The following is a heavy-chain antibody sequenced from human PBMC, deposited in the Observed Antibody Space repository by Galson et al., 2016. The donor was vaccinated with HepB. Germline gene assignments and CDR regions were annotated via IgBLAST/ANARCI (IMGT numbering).Heavy chain of an antibody. V-gene: IGHV4-39*01. CDR3: SRHARYSYGYRWFDS. CDR2: IYYSGGT. CDR1: GCSIISSDYY. J-gene: IGHJ5*01. Sequence: ETLSLTCTVSGCSIISSDYYWGWVRQPPGKGLEWIGSIYYSGGTYNNPSLRSRVTLSVDTSREQFSLRLTSVTAADRGLYYCSRHARYSYGYRWFDSWGQGTLVIVSS. D-gene: IGHD5-18*01.